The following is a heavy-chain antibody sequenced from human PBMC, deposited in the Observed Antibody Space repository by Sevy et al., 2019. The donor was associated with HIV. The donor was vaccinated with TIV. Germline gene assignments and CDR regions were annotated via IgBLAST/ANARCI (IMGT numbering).Heavy chain of an antibody. CDR3: ARGGTKDIKKYYDFWSGSAGYYGMDV. CDR2: MNPNSGNT. J-gene: IGHJ6*02. Sequence: GESLKISCKASGYTFTSYDINWVRQATGQGLEWMGWMNPNSGNTGYAQKFQGRVTMTRNTSISTAYMELSSLRSEDTAVYYCARGGTKDIKKYYDFWSGSAGYYGMDVWGQGTTVTVSS. V-gene: IGHV1-8*01. D-gene: IGHD3-3*01. CDR1: GYTFTSYD.